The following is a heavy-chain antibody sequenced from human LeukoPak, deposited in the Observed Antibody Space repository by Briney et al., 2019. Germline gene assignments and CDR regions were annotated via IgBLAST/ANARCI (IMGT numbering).Heavy chain of an antibody. CDR2: IFHSGST. Sequence: PSETLSLTCAVSSGSIFSSNWWSWVRQPPGKGLEWIGQIFHSGSTTYSPSLKSRVTISVDTSKNQFSLKLSSVTAADTAVYYCARVGWELLNWFDPWGQGTLVTVSS. V-gene: IGHV4-4*02. J-gene: IGHJ5*02. CDR3: ARVGWELLNWFDP. D-gene: IGHD1-26*01. CDR1: SGSIFSSNW.